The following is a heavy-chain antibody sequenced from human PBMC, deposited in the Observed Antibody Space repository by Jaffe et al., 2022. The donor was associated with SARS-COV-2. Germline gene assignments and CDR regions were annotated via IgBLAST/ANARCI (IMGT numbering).Heavy chain of an antibody. J-gene: IGHJ4*02. CDR3: ARGVLLGRAVGHFIDY. CDR2: MNPNSGNT. V-gene: IGHV1-8*01. D-gene: IGHD1-26*01. CDR1: GYTFTSYD. Sequence: QVQLVQSGAEVKKPGASVKVSCKASGYTFTSYDINWVRQATGQGLEWMGWMNPNSGNTGYAQKFQGRVTMTRNTSISTAYMELSSLRSEDTAVYYCARGVLLGRAVGHFIDYWGQGTLVTVSS.